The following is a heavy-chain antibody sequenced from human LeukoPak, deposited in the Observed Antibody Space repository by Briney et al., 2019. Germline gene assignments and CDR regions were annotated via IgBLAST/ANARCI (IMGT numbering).Heavy chain of an antibody. Sequence: PGGSLRLSCAASGFTFSSYAMSWVRQAPGKGLEWVSAISGSGGSTYYADSVKGRFAISRDNSKNTLYLQMNSLRAEDTAVYYCAKGELGYSSGWYVPSPGIDYWGQGTLVTVSS. J-gene: IGHJ4*02. D-gene: IGHD6-19*01. CDR2: ISGSGGST. V-gene: IGHV3-23*01. CDR3: AKGELGYSSGWYVPSPGIDY. CDR1: GFTFSSYA.